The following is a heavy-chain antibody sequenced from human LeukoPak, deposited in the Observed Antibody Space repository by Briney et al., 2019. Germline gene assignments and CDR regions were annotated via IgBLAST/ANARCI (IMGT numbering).Heavy chain of an antibody. D-gene: IGHD3-22*01. J-gene: IGHJ4*02. V-gene: IGHV3-21*01. CDR3: AKDTSSSGYYFPSPLDY. Sequence: NPGGSLRLSCAPSGFTFSSYTMNWVRQAPGKGLEWVSSISSSSTYIYYADSVKGRFTISRDNSKNTLYLQMNSLRAEDTAVYYCAKDTSSSGYYFPSPLDYWGQGTLVTVSS. CDR2: ISSSSTYI. CDR1: GFTFSSYT.